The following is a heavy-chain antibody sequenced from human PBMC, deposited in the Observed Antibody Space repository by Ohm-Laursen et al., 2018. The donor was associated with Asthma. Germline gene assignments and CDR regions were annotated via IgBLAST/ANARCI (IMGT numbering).Heavy chain of an antibody. CDR3: ARRRGMYYFDY. CDR1: GGSISSSSYY. CDR2: IYYSGST. J-gene: IGHJ4*02. V-gene: IGHV4-39*01. D-gene: IGHD3-16*01. Sequence: SDTLSLTWTVSGGSISSSSYYWGWIRQPPGKGLEWIGSIYYSGSTYYNPSLKSRVTISVDTSKNQFSLKLSSVTAADTAVYYCARRRGMYYFDYWGQGTLVTVSS.